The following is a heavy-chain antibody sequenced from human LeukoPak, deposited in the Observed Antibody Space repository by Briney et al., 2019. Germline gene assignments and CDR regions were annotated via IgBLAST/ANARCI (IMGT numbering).Heavy chain of an antibody. CDR2: IRYNGNNQ. CDR3: AKDSAFYYIDV. V-gene: IGHV3-30*02. J-gene: IGHJ6*03. Sequence: GGSLRLSCAASGFTFSSYSMNWVRQAPGKGLEWVAFIRYNGNNQYYADSVKGRFTISRDNSKNTLYLQMNSLKGDDTAVYYCAKDSAFYYIDVWGKGTTVIISS. CDR1: GFTFSSYS. D-gene: IGHD3-10*01.